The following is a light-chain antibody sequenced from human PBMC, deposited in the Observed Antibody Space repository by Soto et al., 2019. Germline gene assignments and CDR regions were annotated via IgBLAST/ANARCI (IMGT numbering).Light chain of an antibody. CDR3: QQVNSYPLT. CDR2: AAS. V-gene: IGKV1-39*01. CDR1: QSISSY. Sequence: DIQMTPSPSTLSASVGDRVTTTCRARQSISSYLNWYQQKPGKAPKVLIYAASTLQSGVPSRFSGRGYGTEFTLTISRLQPEDFAAYYCQQVNSYPLTFGGGTKVDIK. J-gene: IGKJ4*01.